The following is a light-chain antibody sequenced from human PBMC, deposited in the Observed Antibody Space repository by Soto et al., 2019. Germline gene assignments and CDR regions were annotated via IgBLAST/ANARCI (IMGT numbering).Light chain of an antibody. CDR2: DVS. CDR3: SSYTSTSTYV. Sequence: QSVLTQPASVSGSPGQSITISCTGTSNDIGSYNYVSWYQQHPDKAPKVMIYDVSDRPSGVSNRFSGSKSGNTASLTISGRQAEDEADDYCSSYTSTSTYVFGTGTKLTVL. V-gene: IGLV2-14*01. CDR1: SNDIGSYNY. J-gene: IGLJ1*01.